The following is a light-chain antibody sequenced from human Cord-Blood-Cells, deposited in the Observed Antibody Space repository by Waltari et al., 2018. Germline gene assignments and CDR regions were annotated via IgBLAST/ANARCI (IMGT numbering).Light chain of an antibody. Sequence: QSALTQPASVSGSPGQSITISCTGTSSDVGGYNYVSWYQQHPGKAPKLMIYDVSNRPSGVSKRFSGSKSGNTASLTISGLQAEDEADYYCSSYTSSSTLYVFRTGTKVTVL. CDR1: SSDVGGYNY. V-gene: IGLV2-14*01. J-gene: IGLJ1*01. CDR3: SSYTSSSTLYV. CDR2: DVS.